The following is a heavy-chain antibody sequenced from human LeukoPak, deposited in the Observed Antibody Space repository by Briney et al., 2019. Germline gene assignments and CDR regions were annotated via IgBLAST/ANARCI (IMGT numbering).Heavy chain of an antibody. CDR2: INCDGSTT. J-gene: IGHJ3*01. CDR1: GFSFRSCW. V-gene: IGHV3-74*01. CDR3: ASLVGGYYPPVEAFDV. D-gene: IGHD3-3*01. Sequence: GGSLRLSCAASGFSFRSCWMHWVRQSPEKELVWVSRINCDGSTTNYADSVRGRFTISRDNAKNTLYLQMNSLRADDSAVYFCASLVGGYYPPVEAFDVWGQGTMVTVSS.